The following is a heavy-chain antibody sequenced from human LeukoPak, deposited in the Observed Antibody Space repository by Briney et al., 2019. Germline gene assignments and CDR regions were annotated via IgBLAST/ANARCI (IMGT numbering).Heavy chain of an antibody. V-gene: IGHV1-69*05. J-gene: IGHJ4*02. CDR3: ARVATVGSLDN. D-gene: IGHD4-23*01. CDR1: GYSFSTHG. Sequence: SVKVSCKASGYSFSTHGIRWVRQAPGQGLGWMGGIMPIFGATNCAQKFQGRLTITTDRSTSTAYMELNNLSSEDTALYYCARVATVGSLDNWGQGTLVTVSS. CDR2: IMPIFGAT.